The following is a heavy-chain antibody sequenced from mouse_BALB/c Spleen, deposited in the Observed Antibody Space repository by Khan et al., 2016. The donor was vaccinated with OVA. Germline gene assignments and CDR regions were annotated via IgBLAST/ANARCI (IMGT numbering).Heavy chain of an antibody. Sequence: EVQLQESGPGLVKPSQSLSLTCSVPGYSITSGYFWNWIRQFPGNNLEWMGYIRYDGNSDYNPSLKHRISITRDTSKNQFFLKLNSVTPEDTATYDSARGGSSGPAWFTNWGQGTVVTVSA. V-gene: IGHV3-6*02. CDR2: IRYDGNS. CDR3: ARGGSSGPAWFTN. J-gene: IGHJ3*01. CDR1: GYSITSGYF. D-gene: IGHD3-1*01.